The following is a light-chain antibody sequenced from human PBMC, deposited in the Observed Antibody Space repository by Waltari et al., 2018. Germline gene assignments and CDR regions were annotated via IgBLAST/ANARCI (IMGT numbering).Light chain of an antibody. J-gene: IGLJ1*01. CDR1: DSNIGAGYH. CDR2: VNN. Sequence: QSVLTQPPSVSGAPGQRVTISCTGSDSNIGAGYHVHWYHQRPGKAPKLLTHVNNHRPSVFPDRFSASTSGPSASLAITGLQAEDEGDYYCQSYDIGLSGPYVFGSGTEVTVL. V-gene: IGLV1-40*01. CDR3: QSYDIGLSGPYV.